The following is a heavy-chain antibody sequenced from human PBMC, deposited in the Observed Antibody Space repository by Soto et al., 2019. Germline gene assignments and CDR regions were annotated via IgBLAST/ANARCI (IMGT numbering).Heavy chain of an antibody. Sequence: QVQLVESGGGVVQPGRSLRLSCAASGFTFSSYGMHWVRQAPGKGLEWVAVISYDGSNKYYADSVKGRFTISRDNSKNTLYLQMNSLKAEDTAVYYYAKETGRDYGVYWCFDLWGRGTLVTVSS. CDR1: GFTFSSYG. V-gene: IGHV3-30*18. D-gene: IGHD4-17*01. CDR2: ISYDGSNK. CDR3: AKETGRDYGVYWCFDL. J-gene: IGHJ2*01.